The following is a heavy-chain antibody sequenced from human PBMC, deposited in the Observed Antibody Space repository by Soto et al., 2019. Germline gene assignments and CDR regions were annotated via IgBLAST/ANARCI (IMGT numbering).Heavy chain of an antibody. J-gene: IGHJ4*02. CDR3: ARDRNFVFDY. Sequence: QVQLVESGGGVVQPGRSLRLSCAASGFSLNNYGMHWVRQAPGKGLEWVAVISHDGNYKDYADSVKGRFTMSRDSSKNALYMQMDSLRAEDTAVCYCARDRNFVFDYWGQGTLVAVSS. D-gene: IGHD2-21*01. CDR1: GFSLNNYG. V-gene: IGHV3-33*01. CDR2: ISHDGNYK.